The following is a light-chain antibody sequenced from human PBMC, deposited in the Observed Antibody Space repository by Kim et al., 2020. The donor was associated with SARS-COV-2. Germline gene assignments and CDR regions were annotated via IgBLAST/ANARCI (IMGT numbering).Light chain of an antibody. CDR1: QNISIY. Sequence: ASGRDSVTINCRASQNISIYLKWYQQKPGKAPELQIYGAYSLQSGLTSRFSDRGSETDFSLTIRSLEPGDCATYYCQQSYSTPYSFG. CDR2: GAY. CDR3: QQSYSTPYS. V-gene: IGKV1-39*01. J-gene: IGKJ2*03.